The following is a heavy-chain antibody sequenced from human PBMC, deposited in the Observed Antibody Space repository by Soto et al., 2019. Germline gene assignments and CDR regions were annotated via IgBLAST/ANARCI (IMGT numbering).Heavy chain of an antibody. CDR1: GGSISSGGYS. V-gene: IGHV4-30-2*01. Sequence: PSETLSLTCAVSGGSISSGGYSWSWIRQPPGKGLEWIGYIYHSGSTYYNPSLKSRVTISVDRSKNQFSLKLSSVTAADTAVYFCARSYGSGNYYGVPSNWFDPWGPGTQVTVSS. D-gene: IGHD3-10*01. J-gene: IGHJ5*02. CDR2: IYHSGST. CDR3: ARSYGSGNYYGVPSNWFDP.